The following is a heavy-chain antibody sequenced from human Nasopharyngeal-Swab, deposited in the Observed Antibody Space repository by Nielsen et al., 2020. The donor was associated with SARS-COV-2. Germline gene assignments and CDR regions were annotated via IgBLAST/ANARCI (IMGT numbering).Heavy chain of an antibody. J-gene: IGHJ4*02. D-gene: IGHD2-15*01. CDR2: INHSGST. Sequence: RQAPGKGLEWIGAINHSGSTNYNPSLKSRVTISVDTSKNQFSLQLSSVTAADTAVYYCARIYCSGGSCYSGIAYWGQGTLVTVSS. CDR3: ARIYCSGGSCYSGIAY. V-gene: IGHV4-34*01.